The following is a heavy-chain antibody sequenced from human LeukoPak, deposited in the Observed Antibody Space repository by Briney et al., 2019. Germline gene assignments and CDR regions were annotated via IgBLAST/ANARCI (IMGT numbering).Heavy chain of an antibody. V-gene: IGHV3-9*01. CDR1: GFTFDDYG. CDR2: INWNSGSI. D-gene: IGHD3-10*01. CDR3: AKLSAGSENDY. J-gene: IGHJ4*02. Sequence: GGSLRLSCAASGFTFDDYGMSWVRQAPGKGPEWVAGINWNSGSIDYADSVKGRFTISRDNAKNYLYLQMNSLRSEDTALYYCAKLSAGSENDYWGQGTLVTVSS.